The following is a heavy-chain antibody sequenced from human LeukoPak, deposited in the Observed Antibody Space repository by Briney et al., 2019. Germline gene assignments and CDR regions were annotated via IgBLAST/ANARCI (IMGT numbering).Heavy chain of an antibody. CDR2: ISASGGST. J-gene: IGHJ4*02. CDR3: AIGGGYDSGGY. CDR1: GFTFSSYV. D-gene: IGHD5-12*01. Sequence: GGSLRLSCAASGFTFSSYVMTWVRQAPGKGLEWVSGISASGGSTYYADSVKGRFTISRDNSKNTLYLQMHSLRAGDTAVYYCAIGGGYDSGGYWGQGTLVTVSS. V-gene: IGHV3-23*01.